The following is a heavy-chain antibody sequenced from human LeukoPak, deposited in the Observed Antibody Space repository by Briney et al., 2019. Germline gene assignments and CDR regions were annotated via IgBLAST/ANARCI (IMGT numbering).Heavy chain of an antibody. Sequence: GGPLRLSCAASGFTFSSYWMHWVRQAPGKGLVWVSRINSDGSSTSYADSVKGRFTISRDNAKNTLYLQMNSLRAEDTAVYYCARAYTTVTTIQVYWGQGTLVTVSS. V-gene: IGHV3-74*01. CDR1: GFTFSSYW. CDR2: INSDGSST. D-gene: IGHD4-11*01. J-gene: IGHJ4*02. CDR3: ARAYTTVTTIQVY.